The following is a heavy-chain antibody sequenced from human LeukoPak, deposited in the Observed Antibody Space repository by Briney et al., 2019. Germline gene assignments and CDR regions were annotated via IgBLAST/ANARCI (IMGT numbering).Heavy chain of an antibody. Sequence: SETLSLTCAVYGGSFSGYYWSWIRQPPGKGLEWVGEINHSGSTNYNPSLKSRVTISVDTSKNQFSLKLSSVTAADTAVYYCARDRNYYDSSLGYWGQGVLVTVSS. D-gene: IGHD3-22*01. CDR3: ARDRNYYDSSLGY. V-gene: IGHV4-34*01. CDR2: INHSGST. CDR1: GGSFSGYY. J-gene: IGHJ4*02.